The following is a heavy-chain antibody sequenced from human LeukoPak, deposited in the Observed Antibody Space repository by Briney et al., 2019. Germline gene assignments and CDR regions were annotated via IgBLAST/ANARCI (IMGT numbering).Heavy chain of an antibody. V-gene: IGHV1-24*01. CDR3: ATVDFRGVTPLD. CDR2: FDPEDGET. J-gene: IGHJ4*02. CDR1: GYTLTELS. Sequence: ASVKVSCKVSGYTLTELSMHWVRQAPGKGLEWMGGFDPEDGETIYAQKFQGRVTMTEDTSTDTAYMELSSLRSEDTAVYYCATVDFRGVTPLDWGQGTLVTVSS. D-gene: IGHD3-10*01.